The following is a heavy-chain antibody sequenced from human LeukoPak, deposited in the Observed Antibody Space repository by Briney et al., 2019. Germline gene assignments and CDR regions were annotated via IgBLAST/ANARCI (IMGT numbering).Heavy chain of an antibody. Sequence: GGCLRLSCAASGFTFSSYAMSWVRQAPGEGLEWVSGTIGSGGSTFYADSVKGRFTISRDNSKNTLYLQMNSLRAEDTDIYYCAKKEGDTYFSWYMDVWGKGTTVTVSS. D-gene: IGHD2-21*01. V-gene: IGHV3-23*01. J-gene: IGHJ6*03. CDR1: GFTFSSYA. CDR3: AKKEGDTYFSWYMDV. CDR2: TIGSGGST.